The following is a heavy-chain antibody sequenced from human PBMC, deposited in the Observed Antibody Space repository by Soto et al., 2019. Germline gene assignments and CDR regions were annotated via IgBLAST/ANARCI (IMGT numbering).Heavy chain of an antibody. V-gene: IGHV1-69*12. CDR2: IIPIFGTA. D-gene: IGHD1-26*01. Sequence: QVQLVQSGAEVKKPGSSVKVSCKASRGTFSIYAISWVRQAPGQGLEWMGGIIPIFGTANYAQKFQGRVTITADESTSTAYMELSSLRSEDTAVYYCARSRGGVGGRVRETDYWGQGTLVTVSS. CDR1: RGTFSIYA. CDR3: ARSRGGVGGRVRETDY. J-gene: IGHJ4*02.